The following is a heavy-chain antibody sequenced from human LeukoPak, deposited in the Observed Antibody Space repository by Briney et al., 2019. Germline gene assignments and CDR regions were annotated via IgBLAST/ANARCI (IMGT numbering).Heavy chain of an antibody. CDR2: IYYSGST. D-gene: IGHD6-19*01. V-gene: IGHV4-61*08. CDR3: ARGRLARSPYFDY. CDR1: GGSISSNGYY. Sequence: PSETLSLTCTVSGGSISSNGYYWAWFRQPPGKGLEWIGYIYYSGSTDYNPSLKSRVTISVETSKNQFSLNLSSVTAADTAVYYCARGRLARSPYFDYWGQGTLVTVSS. J-gene: IGHJ4*02.